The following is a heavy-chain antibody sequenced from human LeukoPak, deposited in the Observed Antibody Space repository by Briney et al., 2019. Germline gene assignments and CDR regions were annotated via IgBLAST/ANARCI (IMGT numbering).Heavy chain of an antibody. CDR2: ISGSGGIT. Sequence: GGSLRLSCAASGFTFSNYVVSWVRQAPGKGLEWVSAISGSGGITYYADSVKGRFTISRDNSKNTVYLQMNSLRAEDTAVYSCAQVPAAGHYWGQGTLVTVSS. V-gene: IGHV3-23*01. D-gene: IGHD6-13*01. J-gene: IGHJ4*02. CDR3: AQVPAAGHY. CDR1: GFTFSNYV.